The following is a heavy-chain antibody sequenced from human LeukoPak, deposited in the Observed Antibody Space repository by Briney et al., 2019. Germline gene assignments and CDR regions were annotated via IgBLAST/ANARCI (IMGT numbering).Heavy chain of an antibody. CDR3: AREYYYDSSGSI. D-gene: IGHD3-22*01. CDR1: GFTFSSYA. V-gene: IGHV3-30-3*01. J-gene: IGHJ3*02. Sequence: GRSLRLSCAASGFTFSSYAMHWVRQAPGKGLEWVAVISYDGSNKYYADSVKGRFTISRDNSKNTLYLQMNSLRAEDTAVYYCAREYYYDSSGSIWGQGTMVTVSS. CDR2: ISYDGSNK.